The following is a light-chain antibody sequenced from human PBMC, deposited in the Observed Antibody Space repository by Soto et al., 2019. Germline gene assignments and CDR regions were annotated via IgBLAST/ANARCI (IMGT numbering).Light chain of an antibody. J-gene: IGLJ1*01. CDR3: CSYAGSRTYV. Sequence: QSALTQPVSVSGSPGQSITISCTGTSSDVGTYNVVSWYQQYPGKAPKLVIYEVNKRPSGLSNRFSGSKSGNTASLAISGLQAEDEADYYCCSYAGSRTYVFGTGTKLTVL. V-gene: IGLV2-23*02. CDR2: EVN. CDR1: SSDVGTYNV.